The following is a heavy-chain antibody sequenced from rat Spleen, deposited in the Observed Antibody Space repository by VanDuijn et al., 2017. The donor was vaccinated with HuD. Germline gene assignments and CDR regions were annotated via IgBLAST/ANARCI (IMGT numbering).Heavy chain of an antibody. CDR2: ISSGGST. V-gene: IGHV2-6*01. Sequence: QVQLKESGPGLVQPSQTLSLTCTVSGFSLTSYTVSWVRQPPGKGLEWIAAISSGGSTYYNSALKSRLSISRDTSKSQVFLKMNSLQTEDTAMYFCARFYSSLYNEGYFDYWGQGVMVTVSS. CDR1: GFSLTSYT. J-gene: IGHJ2*01. D-gene: IGHD1-2*01. CDR3: ARFYSSLYNEGYFDY.